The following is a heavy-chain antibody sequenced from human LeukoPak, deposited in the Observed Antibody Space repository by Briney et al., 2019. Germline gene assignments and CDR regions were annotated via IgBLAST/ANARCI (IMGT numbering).Heavy chain of an antibody. Sequence: KTSQTLSLTCAVYGVSFSGYDLRWIRQPPGKGLEWIGEINHSGSTIYNPSLKSRVSISIDTSKKQFSLNLRSVTAADTAVYYCARVRGEAKNCDYWGQGTLVTVSS. CDR2: INHSGST. V-gene: IGHV4-34*01. CDR3: ARVRGEAKNCDY. J-gene: IGHJ4*02. CDR1: GVSFSGYD. D-gene: IGHD3-16*01.